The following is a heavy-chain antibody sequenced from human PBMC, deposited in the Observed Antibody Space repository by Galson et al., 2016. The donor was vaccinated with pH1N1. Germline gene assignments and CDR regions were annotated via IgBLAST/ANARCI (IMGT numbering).Heavy chain of an antibody. D-gene: IGHD5-12*01. J-gene: IGHJ6*02. V-gene: IGHV2-5*02. Sequence: ALVKPTQTLTLTCTFSGFSLSTSGVGVGWIRQPPGKALEWLALIYWDDDKRYSPSLKSRLTITKDTSKNHVVLTMTNMDPLDTATYYCAHTEGGGYDSEGIFYYFYGMDVWGQGTTVTVSS. CDR1: GFSLSTSGVG. CDR3: AHTEGGGYDSEGIFYYFYGMDV. CDR2: IYWDDDK.